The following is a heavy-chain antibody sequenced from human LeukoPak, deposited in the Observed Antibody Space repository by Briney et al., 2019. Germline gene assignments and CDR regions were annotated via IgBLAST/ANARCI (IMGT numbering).Heavy chain of an antibody. Sequence: SETLSLTCTVSGGSISSGDYYWSWIRQPPGKGLEWIGYIYYSGSTYYNPSLKSRVTISVDTSKNQFSLKLSSVTAADTAVYYCARVGVVPSEGAIDYWGQGTLVTVSS. CDR3: ARVGVVPSEGAIDY. V-gene: IGHV4-30-4*01. CDR1: GGSISSGDYY. J-gene: IGHJ4*02. D-gene: IGHD2-2*01. CDR2: IYYSGST.